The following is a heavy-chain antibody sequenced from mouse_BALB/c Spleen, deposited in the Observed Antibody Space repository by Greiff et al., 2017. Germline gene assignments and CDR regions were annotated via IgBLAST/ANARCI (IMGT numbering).Heavy chain of an antibody. D-gene: IGHD2-2*01. J-gene: IGHJ3*01. Sequence: EVQLQESGPGLVKPSQSLSLTCTVTGYSITSDYAWNWIRQFPGNKLEWMGYISYSGSTSYNPSLKSRISITRDTSKNQFFLQLNSVTTEDTATYYCAPYGYDAAYWGQGTLVTVSA. CDR3: APYGYDAAY. CDR1: GYSITSDYA. CDR2: ISYSGST. V-gene: IGHV3-2*02.